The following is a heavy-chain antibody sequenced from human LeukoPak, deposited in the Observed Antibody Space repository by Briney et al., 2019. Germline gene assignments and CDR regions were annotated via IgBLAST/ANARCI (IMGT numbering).Heavy chain of an antibody. CDR3: ARDGAVVVPAATRHYYYYYYMDV. Sequence: GGSLRLSCAASGFTFSSYSMSWVRQAPGKGLEWVSSISSSSSYIYYADSVKGRFTISRDYAKNSLYLQMNSLRAEDTAVYYCARDGAVVVPAATRHYYYYYYMDVWGKGTTVTVSS. D-gene: IGHD2-2*01. J-gene: IGHJ6*03. CDR2: ISSSSSYI. CDR1: GFTFSSYS. V-gene: IGHV3-21*01.